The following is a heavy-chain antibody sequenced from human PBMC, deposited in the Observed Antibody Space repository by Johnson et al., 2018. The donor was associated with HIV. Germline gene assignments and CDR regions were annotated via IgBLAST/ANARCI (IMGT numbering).Heavy chain of an antibody. CDR3: ARDRRGHLSWSSDAFDI. CDR1: GFTFTNYG. CDR2: ISYDGSNE. D-gene: IGHD6-13*01. Sequence: QEQLVESGGGVVQPGRSLRLSCAASGFTFTNYGMHWVRQAPGKGLEWVAVISYDGSNEHYTDSVGGRFTISRDNSKNTLHLQMNSLRAEDTAVYYCARDRRGHLSWSSDAFDIWGQGTMVTVSS. J-gene: IGHJ3*02. V-gene: IGHV3-30*03.